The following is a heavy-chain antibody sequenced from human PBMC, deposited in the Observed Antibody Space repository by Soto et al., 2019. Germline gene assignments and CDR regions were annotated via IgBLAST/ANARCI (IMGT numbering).Heavy chain of an antibody. D-gene: IGHD5-12*01. Sequence: GGSLRLSCAASGFTFTTYTMSWVRQTPGKGLEWVSAITGSDGRTYYADSAKGRFTISRDNSKNTLYLHMNSLGAEDTAVYYFAKNSAATIRVGFDYWGQGTLVTVSS. V-gene: IGHV3-23*01. CDR2: ITGSDGRT. J-gene: IGHJ4*02. CDR3: AKNSAATIRVGFDY. CDR1: GFTFTTYT.